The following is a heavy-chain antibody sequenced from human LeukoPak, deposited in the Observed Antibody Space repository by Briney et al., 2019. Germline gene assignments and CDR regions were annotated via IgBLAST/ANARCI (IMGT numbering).Heavy chain of an antibody. CDR1: GGSISSYY. Sequence: PSETLSLTCTVSGGSISSYYWSWIRQPPGKGLEWIGYIYYSGSSNYNPSLKSRVTISVDTSKNQFSLKLSSVTAADTAVYYCARDVWSGYLSNYYYYYMDVWGKGTTVTVSS. V-gene: IGHV4-59*01. CDR3: ARDVWSGYLSNYYYYYMDV. J-gene: IGHJ6*03. CDR2: IYYSGSS. D-gene: IGHD3-3*01.